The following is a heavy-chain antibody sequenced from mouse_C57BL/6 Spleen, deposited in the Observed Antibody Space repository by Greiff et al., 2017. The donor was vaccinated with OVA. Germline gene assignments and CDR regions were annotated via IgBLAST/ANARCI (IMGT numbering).Heavy chain of an antibody. CDR1: GFTFSDYY. J-gene: IGHJ4*01. V-gene: IGHV5-16*01. CDR2: INYDGSST. CDR3: ARRDTTVSYAMDY. Sequence: VESEGGLVQPGSSMKLSCTASGFTFSDYYMAWVRQVPEKGLEWIANINYDGSSTYYLDSLKSRFIISRDNAKNILYLQMSSLKSEDTATYYCARRDTTVSYAMDYWGQGTSVTVSS. D-gene: IGHD1-1*01.